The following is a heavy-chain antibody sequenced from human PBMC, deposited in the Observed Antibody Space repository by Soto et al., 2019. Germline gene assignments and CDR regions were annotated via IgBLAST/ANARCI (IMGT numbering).Heavy chain of an antibody. J-gene: IGHJ5*02. CDR2: ITTTSRSI. CDR1: GFTFSTYD. Sequence: EVQLVESGGGLVKPGGSLRLSCAASGFTFSTYDMNWVRQAPGKGLEWVSSITTTSRSIYYGDSVRGRFTISRDNARNSMFLQMDGLRAEDTAVYYGVRSGTAPMLRHNWFDPWGQGTLVTVSS. CDR3: VRSGTAPMLRHNWFDP. V-gene: IGHV3-21*01. D-gene: IGHD1-1*01.